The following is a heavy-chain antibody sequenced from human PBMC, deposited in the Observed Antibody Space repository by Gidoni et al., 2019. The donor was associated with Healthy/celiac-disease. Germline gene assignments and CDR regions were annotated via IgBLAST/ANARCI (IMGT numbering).Heavy chain of an antibody. CDR1: VFTFSDYY. D-gene: IGHD2-15*01. CDR3: ARSYCSGGSCYHRGQEKYYFDY. CDR2: ISSSSSYT. Sequence: QVQLVASGGGSVKPGGSLRLSCPASVFTFSDYYMRWIRQAPGKGLEWVSYISSSSSYTNYADSVKGRFTISRDNAKNSLYLQMNSLRAEDTAVYYCARSYCSGGSCYHRGQEKYYFDYWGQGTLVTVSS. J-gene: IGHJ4*02. V-gene: IGHV3-11*06.